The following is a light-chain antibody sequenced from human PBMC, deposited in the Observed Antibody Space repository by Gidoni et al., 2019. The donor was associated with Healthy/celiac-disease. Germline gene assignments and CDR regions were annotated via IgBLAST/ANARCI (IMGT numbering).Light chain of an antibody. CDR1: QCISIY. J-gene: IGKJ2*01. V-gene: IGKV1-27*01. CDR2: AAS. CDR3: QKCYSTPGT. Sequence: DHQTTHPPSSLSASVGDRVTITCRASQCISIYLNWYQQKPGKVPKLLIYAASSLQTGVPSRFSGSGSGTDFTLTISSLQPEDVATYYCQKCYSTPGTFGQGTKLEIK.